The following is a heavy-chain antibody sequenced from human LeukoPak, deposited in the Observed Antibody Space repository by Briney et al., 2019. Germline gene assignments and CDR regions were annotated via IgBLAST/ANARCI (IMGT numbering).Heavy chain of an antibody. D-gene: IGHD2-15*01. CDR2: ISSSSSYI. V-gene: IGHV3-21*01. CDR3: AAAATSRHWYFDL. Sequence: GGSLRLSCAASGFTFSSYSMNWVRQAPGKGLEWVSSISSSSSYIYYADSVKGRFTISRDNAKNSLYLQMNSLRAEDTAVYYCAAAATSRHWYFDLWAVAPWSLSPQ. J-gene: IGHJ2*01. CDR1: GFTFSSYS.